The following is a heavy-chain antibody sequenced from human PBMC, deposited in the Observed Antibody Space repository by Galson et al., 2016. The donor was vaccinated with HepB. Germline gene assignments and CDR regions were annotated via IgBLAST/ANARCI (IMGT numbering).Heavy chain of an antibody. CDR2: MNPSSANT. D-gene: IGHD1-14*01. Sequence: SVKVSCKASGYTFTNYDITWARQAPGQGLEWMGWMNPSSANTGYAQKFRGRVTMTRDTSISTAFMELSSLTSEDTAIYYCARGIRNLLYSDYWAQGTLVTVSS. V-gene: IGHV1-8*01. J-gene: IGHJ4*02. CDR3: ARGIRNLLYSDY. CDR1: GYTFTNYD.